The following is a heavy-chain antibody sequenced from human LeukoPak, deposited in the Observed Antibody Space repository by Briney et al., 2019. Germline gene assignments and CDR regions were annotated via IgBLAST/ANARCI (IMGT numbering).Heavy chain of an antibody. Sequence: SETLSLTCSVSGGSSSSSSYYWGRLRQPPGKGLEWIGSIHDSATTDYNPALNSHVTISVDQCKNQFSLTLSSVPAADTAVYYCARLYGGNSNNYYCDYWGQGTLVTVSS. D-gene: IGHD4-23*01. CDR1: GGSSSSSSYY. V-gene: IGHV4-39*01. CDR2: IHDSATT. J-gene: IGHJ4*02. CDR3: ARLYGGNSNNYYCDY.